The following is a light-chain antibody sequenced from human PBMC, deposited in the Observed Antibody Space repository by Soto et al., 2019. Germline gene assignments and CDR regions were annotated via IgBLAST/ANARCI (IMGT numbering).Light chain of an antibody. CDR1: QSISRY. J-gene: IGKJ1*01. V-gene: IGKV1-39*01. CDR2: SAS. CDR3: QQSYSNTWT. Sequence: DLQRTRSHSSLSASVAYRFTITCRTSQSISRYLNWYQQIPGRAPTLLVYSASSLQIGVPPRFSASGSGTDFTLTISSLQPEDFATYFCQQSYSNTWTFGQGTKGDIK.